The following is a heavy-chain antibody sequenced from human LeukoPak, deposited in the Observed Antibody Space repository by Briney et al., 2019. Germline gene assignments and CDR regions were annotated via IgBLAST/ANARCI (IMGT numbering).Heavy chain of an antibody. CDR2: FDTSGST. D-gene: IGHD3-22*01. CDR3: ARGGGYYDSSGYYSEYFQH. Sequence: PSETLSLTCTVSGGSISSGSYYWSWIRQPAGKGLEWIGRFDTSGSTNYNPSLKSRVTISVDTSKNQFSLKLSSVTAADTAVYYCARGGGYYDSSGYYSEYFQHWGQGTLVTVSS. CDR1: GGSISSGSYY. J-gene: IGHJ1*01. V-gene: IGHV4-61*02.